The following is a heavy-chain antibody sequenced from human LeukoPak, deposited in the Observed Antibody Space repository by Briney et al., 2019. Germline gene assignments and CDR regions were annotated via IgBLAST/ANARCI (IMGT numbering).Heavy chain of an antibody. D-gene: IGHD6-13*01. CDR2: IYYSGST. J-gene: IGHJ4*02. CDR3: VRDLSIAAAGGDY. Sequence: PSETLSLTCTVSGGSISSSSYYWGWIRQPPGKGLEWIGSIYYSGSTYYNPSLKSRVTISVDTSKNQFSLRLNSVTAADTAVYYCVRDLSIAAAGGDYWGQGTLVTVSS. V-gene: IGHV4-39*02. CDR1: GGSISSSSYY.